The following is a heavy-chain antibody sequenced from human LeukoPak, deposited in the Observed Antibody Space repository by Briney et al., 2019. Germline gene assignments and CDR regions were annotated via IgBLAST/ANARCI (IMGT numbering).Heavy chain of an antibody. V-gene: IGHV1-2*02. Sequence: ASVKVSCKASGYTFTGYYMHWVRQAPGQGLEWMGWINSNSGGTNYAQKFQGRVTMTRDTSISTVYMELSRLRSDDTAVYYCAKLLWFGELTDDYWGQGTLVTVSS. CDR3: AKLLWFGELTDDY. CDR2: INSNSGGT. J-gene: IGHJ4*02. D-gene: IGHD3-10*01. CDR1: GYTFTGYY.